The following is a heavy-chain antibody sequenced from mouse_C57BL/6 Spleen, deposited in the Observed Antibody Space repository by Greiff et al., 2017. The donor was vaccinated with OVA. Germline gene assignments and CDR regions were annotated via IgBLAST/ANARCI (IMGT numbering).Heavy chain of an antibody. CDR2: IRNKANNHAT. Sequence: EVQVVESGGGLVQPGGSMKLSCAASGFTFSDAWMDWVRQSPEKGLEWVAEIRNKANNHATYYAESVKGRFTISRDDSKSSVYLQMNSLRAEDTGIYYCTREDYYGSSIYGYFDVWGTGTTVTVSS. CDR3: TREDYYGSSIYGYFDV. CDR1: GFTFSDAW. D-gene: IGHD1-1*01. J-gene: IGHJ1*03. V-gene: IGHV6-6*01.